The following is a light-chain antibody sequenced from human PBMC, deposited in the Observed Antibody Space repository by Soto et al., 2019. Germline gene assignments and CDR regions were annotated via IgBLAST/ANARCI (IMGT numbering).Light chain of an antibody. V-gene: IGKV1-9*01. J-gene: IGKJ1*01. CDR2: AAS. Sequence: SQLTQSPSSLSASVGDRVTITCRAGQGISRSLAWYQQKPGKAPNLLISAASTLQTGVPSRFSGSGSRTDFALTISSLQPEDFATYYCQQIDSYPRTFGQGTKVEIK. CDR1: QGISRS. CDR3: QQIDSYPRT.